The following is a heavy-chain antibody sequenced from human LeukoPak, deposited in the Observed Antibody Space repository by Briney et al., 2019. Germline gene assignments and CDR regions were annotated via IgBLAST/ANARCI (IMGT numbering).Heavy chain of an antibody. Sequence: ASVKVSCKASGYIFTSYAMHWVRQAPGQRLEWMGWINAGNGNTKYSQKFQGRVTITRDTSASTVYMGLSSLRSEDTAVYYCARDIDRVFNWFDPWGQGTLVTVSS. CDR3: ARDIDRVFNWFDP. J-gene: IGHJ5*02. CDR2: INAGNGNT. V-gene: IGHV1-3*01. CDR1: GYIFTSYA. D-gene: IGHD6-13*01.